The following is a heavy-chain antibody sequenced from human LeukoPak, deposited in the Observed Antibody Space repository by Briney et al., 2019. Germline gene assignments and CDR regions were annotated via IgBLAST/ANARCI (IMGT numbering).Heavy chain of an antibody. CDR1: GGSFSGYY. J-gene: IGHJ5*02. CDR2: INHSGST. CDR3: ARVRRSSGYSDLFDP. V-gene: IGHV4-34*01. D-gene: IGHD3-22*01. Sequence: SETLSLTCAVYGGSFSGYYWSWIRQPPGKGLEWIGEINHSGSTNYNPSLKSRVTISVDTSKNQFSLKLSSVTAEDTAVYYCARVRRSSGYSDLFDPWGQGTLVTVSS.